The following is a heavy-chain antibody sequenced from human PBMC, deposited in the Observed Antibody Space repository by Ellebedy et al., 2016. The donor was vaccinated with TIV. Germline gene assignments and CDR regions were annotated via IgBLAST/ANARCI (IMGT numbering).Heavy chain of an antibody. Sequence: MPSETLSLTCAVYGGSFSGYYWSWIRQPPGKGLEWIGEINHSGSTNYNPSLKSRVTISVDTSKNQFSLKLSSVTAADTAVYYCARTIVVVVAATGWFDPWGQGTLVTVSS. CDR2: INHSGST. J-gene: IGHJ5*02. CDR1: GGSFSGYY. V-gene: IGHV4-34*01. CDR3: ARTIVVVVAATGWFDP. D-gene: IGHD2-15*01.